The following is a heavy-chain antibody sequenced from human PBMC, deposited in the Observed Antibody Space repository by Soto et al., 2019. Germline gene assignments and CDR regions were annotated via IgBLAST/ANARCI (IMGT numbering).Heavy chain of an antibody. V-gene: IGHV1-69*13. CDR3: ARFSHRGLGYYYGMDV. D-gene: IGHD5-12*01. Sequence: ASVKVSCKASGGTFSSYAISWVRQAPGQGLEWMGGIIPIFGTANYAQKFQGRVTITADESTSTAYMELSSLRSEDTAVYYCARFSHRGLGYYYGMDVWGQGTRVTVSS. CDR2: IIPIFGTA. CDR1: GGTFSSYA. J-gene: IGHJ6*02.